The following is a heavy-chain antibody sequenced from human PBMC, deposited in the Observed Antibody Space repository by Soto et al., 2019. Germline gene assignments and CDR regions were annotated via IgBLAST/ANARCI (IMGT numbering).Heavy chain of an antibody. CDR2: IWHDGSDR. CDR3: VREAIVASTVPHNWVDS. D-gene: IGHD5-12*01. CDR1: GFTFSSYG. J-gene: IGHJ5*01. V-gene: IGHV3-33*01. Sequence: QVQLVESGGGVVQPGRSLRLSCAASGFTFSSYGMHWVRQAPGKGLEWVAVIWHDGSDRYYVDSVKGRFTISRDNYKNTLDLQMNSLSPEDTAVYYCVREAIVASTVPHNWVDSWGQGTLVTVSS.